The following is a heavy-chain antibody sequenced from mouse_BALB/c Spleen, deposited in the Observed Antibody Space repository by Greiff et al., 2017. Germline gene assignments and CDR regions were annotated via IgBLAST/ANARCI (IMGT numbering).Heavy chain of an antibody. D-gene: IGHD2-3*01. CDR2: INPGSGGT. CDR1: GYAFTKYL. V-gene: IGHV1-54*01. Sequence: VQLQQSGAELVRPGTSVKVSCKASGYAFTKYLIEWVKQRPGQGLEWIGVINPGSGGTNYNEKFKGKATLTADKSSSTAYMQLSSLTSDDSAVYFCARSGDGYLFAYWGQGTLVTVSA. J-gene: IGHJ3*01. CDR3: ARSGDGYLFAY.